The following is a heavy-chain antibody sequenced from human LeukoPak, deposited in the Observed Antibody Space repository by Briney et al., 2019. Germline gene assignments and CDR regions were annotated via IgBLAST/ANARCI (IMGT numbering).Heavy chain of an antibody. CDR1: GGSFSGYY. J-gene: IGHJ6*03. CDR3: ARVPFLRHDFWSGYPVYMDV. D-gene: IGHD3-3*01. Sequence: SETLSLNCAVYGGSFSGYYWSWIRQPPGKGLEWIGEINHSGSTNYNPSLKSRVTIPVDTSKNQFSLKLSSVTAADTAVYYCARVPFLRHDFWSGYPVYMDVWGKGTTVTVSS. V-gene: IGHV4-34*01. CDR2: INHSGST.